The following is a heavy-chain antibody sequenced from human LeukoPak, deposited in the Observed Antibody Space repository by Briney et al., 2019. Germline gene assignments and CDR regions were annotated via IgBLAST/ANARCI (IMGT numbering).Heavy chain of an antibody. V-gene: IGHV3-53*01. CDR1: GFTVHNNY. CDR2: IYSGGTT. J-gene: IGHJ3*02. CDR3: ASPSSGHSCDI. D-gene: IGHD3-22*01. Sequence: GGSLRLPCAASGFTVHNNYMSWVRQAPGKGLDWVSIIYSGGTTYYADSVKGRFTISRDKSKHTLYLQMNSLRAEDTAVYYCASPSSGHSCDISGEGTMVTVSS.